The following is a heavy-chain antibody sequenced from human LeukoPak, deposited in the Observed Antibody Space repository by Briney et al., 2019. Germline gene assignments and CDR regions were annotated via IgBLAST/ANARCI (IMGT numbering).Heavy chain of an antibody. CDR1: GGSISSGNYY. Sequence: SETLSLTCTVSGGSISSGNYYWHWSWILQHPGKGLEWIGDIYYSGSTYYNPSLKSRVTISVDTSKNQFSLKLSSVTAADTAVYYCAREFPFGSSTSPGTNDWGQGTLVTVSS. D-gene: IGHD2-2*01. V-gene: IGHV4-31*03. CDR2: IYYSGST. J-gene: IGHJ4*02. CDR3: AREFPFGSSTSPGTND.